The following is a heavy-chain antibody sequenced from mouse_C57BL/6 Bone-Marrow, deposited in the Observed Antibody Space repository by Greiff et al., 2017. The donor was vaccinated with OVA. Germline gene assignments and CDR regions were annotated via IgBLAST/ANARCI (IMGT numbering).Heavy chain of an antibody. Sequence: QVQLQQPGAELVKPGASVKMSCKASGYTFTSYWITWVKQRPGQGLEWIGDIYPGSGSTNYNEKFKSKATLTVDTSSSTAYMQLSSLTSEDSAVYYCARVNCGSSYVAYWGQGTLVTVSA. CDR3: ARVNCGSSYVAY. J-gene: IGHJ3*01. V-gene: IGHV1-55*01. D-gene: IGHD1-1*01. CDR1: GYTFTSYW. CDR2: IYPGSGST.